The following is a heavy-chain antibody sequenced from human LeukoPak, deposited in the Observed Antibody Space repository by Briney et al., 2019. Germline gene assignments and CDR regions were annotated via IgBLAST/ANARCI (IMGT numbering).Heavy chain of an antibody. Sequence: ASVKVSCKASGGTFSSYAISWVRQAPGQGLEWMGGIIPIFGTANYAQKFQGRVTITADESTSTAYMELSSLRSEDTAVYYCARANSGRIHLQKYYYGMDVWGQGTTVTVSS. CDR2: IIPIFGTA. D-gene: IGHD3-10*01. V-gene: IGHV1-69*13. J-gene: IGHJ6*02. CDR1: GGTFSSYA. CDR3: ARANSGRIHLQKYYYGMDV.